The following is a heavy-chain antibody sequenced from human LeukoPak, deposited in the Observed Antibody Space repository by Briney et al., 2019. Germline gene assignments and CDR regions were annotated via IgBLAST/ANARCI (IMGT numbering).Heavy chain of an antibody. CDR2: INPNSGGT. V-gene: IGHV1-2*02. Sequence: ASVKVSCKTSGYTFTGYYMHWVRQAPGQGLEWMGWINPNSGGTNYAQKFQGRVTMTRDTSISTAYMELSSLRPDDTAVYYCARVPNDAFDMWGQGTMVTVSS. J-gene: IGHJ3*02. CDR3: ARVPNDAFDM. CDR1: GYTFTGYY.